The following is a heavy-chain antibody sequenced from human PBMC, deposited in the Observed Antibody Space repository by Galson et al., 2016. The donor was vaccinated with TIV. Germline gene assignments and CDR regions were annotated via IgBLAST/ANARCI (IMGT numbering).Heavy chain of an antibody. D-gene: IGHD2-21*01. CDR2: ISGSGGIT. CDR1: GFTFDFYA. J-gene: IGHJ3*01. V-gene: IGHV3-23*01. Sequence: SLRLSCAASGFTFDFYAMSWVRQAPGQGLEWVSGISGSGGITYFADSVKGRFTIPRDNSRNTLFLQMHSLRVEDTAVYYCAKRKNYGGDAFEDWGQGTLVTVSS. CDR3: AKRKNYGGDAFED.